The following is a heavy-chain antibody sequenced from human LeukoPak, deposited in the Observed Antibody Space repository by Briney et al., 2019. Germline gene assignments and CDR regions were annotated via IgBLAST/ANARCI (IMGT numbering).Heavy chain of an antibody. CDR3: ARGSGGSGRFDP. Sequence: PSETLSLTCAVYGGSFSGYYWSWIRQPPGKGLEWIGEINHSGSTNYNPSLKSRVTISVDTSKNQFSLKLSSVTAADTAVYYCARGSGGSGRFDPWGQGTLVTVSS. V-gene: IGHV4-34*01. J-gene: IGHJ5*02. D-gene: IGHD3-10*01. CDR2: INHSGST. CDR1: GGSFSGYY.